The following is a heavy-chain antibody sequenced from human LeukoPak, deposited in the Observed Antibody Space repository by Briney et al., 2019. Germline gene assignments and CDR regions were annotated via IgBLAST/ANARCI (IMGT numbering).Heavy chain of an antibody. CDR2: IKQDGSEK. D-gene: IGHD6-19*01. Sequence: GGSLRLSCAASGFTFSSYWMSWVRQAPGKGLEWVANIKQDGSEKYYVDSVKGRFTISRDNAKNSLYLQMNSLRAEDTAVYYCARVPYSSAWYEWSTGAHPYFDHWGQGTLVTVSS. CDR1: GFTFSSYW. V-gene: IGHV3-7*03. J-gene: IGHJ4*02. CDR3: ARVPYSSAWYEWSTGAHPYFDH.